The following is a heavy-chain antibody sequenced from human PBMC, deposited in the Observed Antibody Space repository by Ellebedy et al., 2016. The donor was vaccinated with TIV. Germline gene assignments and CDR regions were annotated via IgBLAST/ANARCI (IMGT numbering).Heavy chain of an antibody. CDR1: GGSVSNTRYY. Sequence: MPSETLSLTCGVSGGSVSNTRYYRAWIRQPPGKGLEWIGSVYYSGSPYYNPSFKSRVTISLDTSKNQFSLELSSVTAADTAVYSCASLCSSTSCYRANLDYWGQGTLVTVSS. V-gene: IGHV4-39*07. CDR2: VYYSGSP. D-gene: IGHD2-2*02. CDR3: ASLCSSTSCYRANLDY. J-gene: IGHJ4*02.